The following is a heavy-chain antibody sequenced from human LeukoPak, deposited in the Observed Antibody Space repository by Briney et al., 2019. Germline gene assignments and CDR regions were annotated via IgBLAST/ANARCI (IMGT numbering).Heavy chain of an antibody. CDR2: INPSGGST. V-gene: IGHV1-46*01. D-gene: IGHD2/OR15-2a*01. CDR3: ARNVVAYYYMDV. J-gene: IGHJ6*03. Sequence: ASVKVSCKASGHTFTSYYMHWVRQAPGQGLEWMGIINPSGGSTSYAQKFQGRVTMTRDMSTSTVYMELSSLRSEDTAVYYCARNVVAYYYMDVWGKGTTVTVSS. CDR1: GHTFTSYY.